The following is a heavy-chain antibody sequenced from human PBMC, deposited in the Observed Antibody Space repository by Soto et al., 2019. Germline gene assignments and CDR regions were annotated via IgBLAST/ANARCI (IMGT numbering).Heavy chain of an antibody. CDR3: ARLDTAMAHYYYGMDV. CDR2: IYPGDSDT. V-gene: IGHV5-51*01. J-gene: IGHJ6*02. CDR1: GYSFTSYW. D-gene: IGHD5-18*01. Sequence: GESLKISCKGSGYSFTSYWIGWVRQMPGKGLEWMGIIYPGDSDTRYSPSFQGQVTISADKSISTAYLQWSSLKASDTAMYYCARLDTAMAHYYYGMDVWGQGTTVTVS.